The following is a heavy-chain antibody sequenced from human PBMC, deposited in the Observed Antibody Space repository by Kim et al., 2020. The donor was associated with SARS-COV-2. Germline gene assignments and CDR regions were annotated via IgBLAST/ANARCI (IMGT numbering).Heavy chain of an antibody. Sequence: GGSLRLSCAASGFTFSSYSMNWVRQAPGKGLEWVSYISSSSITIYYADSVKGRFTISRDNAKNSLYLQMNSLRAEDTAVYYCARDSSSWVFEYWGQGALVTVSP. CDR2: ISSSSITI. CDR3: ARDSSSWVFEY. J-gene: IGHJ4*02. V-gene: IGHV3-48*04. D-gene: IGHD6-13*01. CDR1: GFTFSSYS.